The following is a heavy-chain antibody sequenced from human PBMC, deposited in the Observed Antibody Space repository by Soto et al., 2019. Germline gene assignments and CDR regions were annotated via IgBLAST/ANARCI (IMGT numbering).Heavy chain of an antibody. Sequence: LSQTLSLTYAISGDSVSSNSAAWNWIRLSPSRGLEWLARTYYRSRWYNDYAVSVRSRITVNPDTSKNQFSLQLTSVTPEDTAVYYCAGTTSHQWYYMDVWGKGTTVTVSS. CDR2: TYYRSRWYN. J-gene: IGHJ6*03. V-gene: IGHV6-1*01. CDR3: AGTTSHQWYYMDV. D-gene: IGHD1-7*01. CDR1: GDSVSSNSAA.